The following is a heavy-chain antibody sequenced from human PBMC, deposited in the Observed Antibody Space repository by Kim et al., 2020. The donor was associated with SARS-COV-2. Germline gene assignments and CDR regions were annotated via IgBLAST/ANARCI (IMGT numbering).Heavy chain of an antibody. CDR2: ISSSGSTI. Sequence: GGSLRLSCAASGFTFSDYYMSWIRQAPGKGLEWVSYISSSGSTIYHADSVKGRFTISRDNAKNSLYLQMNSLRAEDTAVYYCARDQTTYYYYMDVWGKGTTVTVSS. CDR3: ARDQTTYYYYMDV. J-gene: IGHJ6*03. V-gene: IGHV3-11*01. CDR1: GFTFSDYY. D-gene: IGHD1-7*01.